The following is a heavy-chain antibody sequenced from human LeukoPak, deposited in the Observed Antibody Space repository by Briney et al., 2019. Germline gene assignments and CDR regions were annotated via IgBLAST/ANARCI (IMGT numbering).Heavy chain of an antibody. CDR1: GGSISSGSYY. Sequence: PSQTLSLTCTVSGGSISSGSYYWSWIRQPAGKGLEWIGRIYTSGSTNYNPSLESRVTISVDTSKNQFSLKLSSVTAADTAVYYCARRGIAVAGNFDYWGQGTLVTVSS. V-gene: IGHV4-61*02. CDR2: IYTSGST. J-gene: IGHJ4*02. D-gene: IGHD6-19*01. CDR3: ARRGIAVAGNFDY.